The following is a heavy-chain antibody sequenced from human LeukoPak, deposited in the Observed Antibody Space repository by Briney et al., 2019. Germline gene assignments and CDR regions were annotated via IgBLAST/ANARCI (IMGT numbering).Heavy chain of an antibody. CDR3: ARETEMANLDY. J-gene: IGHJ4*02. CDR1: GLTFRSYE. D-gene: IGHD5-24*01. Sequence: PGGSLRLSCAASGLTFRSYEMNWVRQAPGKGLEWVANIKQDGGEKYYVDSVKGRFTISRDNAKKSLYLQMNSLRAEDTAVYYCARETEMANLDYWGQGTLVTVSS. CDR2: IKQDGGEK. V-gene: IGHV3-7*04.